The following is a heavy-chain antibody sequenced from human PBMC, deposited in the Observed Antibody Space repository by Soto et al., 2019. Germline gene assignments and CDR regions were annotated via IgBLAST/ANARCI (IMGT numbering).Heavy chain of an antibody. D-gene: IGHD6-13*01. CDR3: AREGYSSSWFDGMDV. V-gene: IGHV1-3*01. J-gene: IGHJ6*02. Sequence: ASVKVSCKASGYTFTSYPMHWVRQAPEQRLEWMGWINAGNGNTKYSQKFQGRVTITRDTSASTAYRELSSLRSEDTAVYYCAREGYSSSWFDGMDVWGQGTTVTVSS. CDR1: GYTFTSYP. CDR2: INAGNGNT.